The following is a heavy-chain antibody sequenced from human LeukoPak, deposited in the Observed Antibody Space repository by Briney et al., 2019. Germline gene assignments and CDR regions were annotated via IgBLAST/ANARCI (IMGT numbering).Heavy chain of an antibody. V-gene: IGHV1-2*02. J-gene: IGHJ4*02. CDR2: INPNSGGT. Sequence: ASVKVSCKASGYTFTGYYMHWVRQAPGQGLEWMGWINPNSGGTNYAQKFQGRVTMTRNTSISTAYMELSSLRSEDTAVYYCARASYGDRYFDYWGQGTLVTVSS. CDR3: ARASYGDRYFDY. CDR1: GYTFTGYY. D-gene: IGHD4-17*01.